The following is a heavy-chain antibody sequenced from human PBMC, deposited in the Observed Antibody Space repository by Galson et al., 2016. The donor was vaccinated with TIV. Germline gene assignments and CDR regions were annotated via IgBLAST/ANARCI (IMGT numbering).Heavy chain of an antibody. V-gene: IGHV4-34*01. CDR1: GGSFNRYY. Sequence: SETLSLTCAVYGGSFNRYYWTWIRQPPGKGLEWIGQINHSGSTKYNPSLKSRGTISVDTSKNRFSLKLTSVTAADTAVYYCSSPFPGGDDFWSAYYDAFDIWGQGTMVTVSS. J-gene: IGHJ3*02. CDR3: SSPFPGGDDFWSAYYDAFDI. D-gene: IGHD3-3*01. CDR2: INHSGST.